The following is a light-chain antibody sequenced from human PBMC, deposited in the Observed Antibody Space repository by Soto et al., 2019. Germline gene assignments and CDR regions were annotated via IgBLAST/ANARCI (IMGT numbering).Light chain of an antibody. CDR1: QGSPTY. CDR3: QQLNHYPLT. Sequence: DLQLTQIPSFLSASVGARVTVTCRASQGSPTYLAWYQQKPGKAPKLLIYGVSTLQSGVPSRFSGTGSGTELTITITSLQPEDAETYDGQQLNHYPLTFGQGTRLEIK. CDR2: GVS. V-gene: IGKV1-9*01. J-gene: IGKJ5*01.